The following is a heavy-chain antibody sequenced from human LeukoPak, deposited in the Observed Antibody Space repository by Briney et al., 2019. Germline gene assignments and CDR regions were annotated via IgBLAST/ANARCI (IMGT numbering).Heavy chain of an antibody. Sequence: SVKVSCKASRGTFSSYAISWVRQAPGQGLEWMGGIIPIFGTANYAQKFQGRVTITTDESTSTAYMELSSLRSEDTAVYYCARSSSDILPIDYWGQGTLVTVSS. CDR2: IIPIFGTA. CDR1: RGTFSSYA. V-gene: IGHV1-69*05. D-gene: IGHD1-26*01. CDR3: ARSSSDILPIDY. J-gene: IGHJ4*02.